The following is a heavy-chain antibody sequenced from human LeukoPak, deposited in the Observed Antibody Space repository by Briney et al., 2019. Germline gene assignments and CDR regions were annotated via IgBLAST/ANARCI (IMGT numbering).Heavy chain of an antibody. CDR2: ISGSGGST. CDR3: ARDRSGYFDL. Sequence: GGSLRLSCAASGFTFSSYGMSWVRQAPGKGLEWVSAISGSGGSTYYADSVKGRFTISRDNSKNTLYLQMNSLKASDTAMYYCARDRSGYFDLWGQGTLVTVSS. V-gene: IGHV3-23*01. D-gene: IGHD3-3*01. J-gene: IGHJ4*02. CDR1: GFTFSSYG.